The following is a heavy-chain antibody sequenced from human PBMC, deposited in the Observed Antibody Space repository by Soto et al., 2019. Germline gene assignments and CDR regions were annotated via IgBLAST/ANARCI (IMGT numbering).Heavy chain of an antibody. J-gene: IGHJ5*02. D-gene: IGHD3-10*01. Sequence: GASVKVSCKASGYSFTNHYMHWVRQAPGQGLEWMGLIHPTGGSTTYAQKFQGRLTLTRDTSTSTDYMELSSLGSEDTAVYYCARDNSRNYGSGLMAWWFDPWGQGTLVTVSS. CDR3: ARDNSRNYGSGLMAWWFDP. CDR1: GYSFTNHY. CDR2: IHPTGGST. V-gene: IGHV1-46*01.